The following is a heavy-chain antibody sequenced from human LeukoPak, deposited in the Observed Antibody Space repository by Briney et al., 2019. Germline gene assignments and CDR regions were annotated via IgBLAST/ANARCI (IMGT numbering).Heavy chain of an antibody. Sequence: GESLKISCKGSGYSFTTCWIAWGRQMPGEGLEWMVIIYPGDSETRYSPSFQGQVSISADKSITTAYLQWGSLNASDTAMYYCTRSPRDGYNDAFHIWRQGTMVTV. CDR2: IYPGDSET. CDR3: TRSPRDGYNDAFHI. V-gene: IGHV5-51*01. D-gene: IGHD5-24*01. J-gene: IGHJ3*02. CDR1: GYSFTTCW.